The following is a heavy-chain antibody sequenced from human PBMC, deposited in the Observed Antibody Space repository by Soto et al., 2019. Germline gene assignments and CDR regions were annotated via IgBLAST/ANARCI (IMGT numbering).Heavy chain of an antibody. CDR2: INHSGST. D-gene: IGHD3-9*01. CDR3: ARFGFYDILTGYRPYYYCYMDV. J-gene: IGHJ6*03. V-gene: IGHV4-34*01. Sequence: PSETLSLTCAVYGGSFSGYYWSWIRQPPGKGLEWIGEINHSGSTNYNPSLKSRVTISVDTSKNQFSLKLSSVTAADTAVYYCARFGFYDILTGYRPYYYCYMDVWGKGTTVTVSS. CDR1: GGSFSGYY.